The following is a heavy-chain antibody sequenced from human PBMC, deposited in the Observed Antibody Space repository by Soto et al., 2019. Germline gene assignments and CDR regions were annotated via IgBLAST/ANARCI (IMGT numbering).Heavy chain of an antibody. D-gene: IGHD6-19*01. CDR1: AFNFSSYT. J-gene: IGHJ3*02. CDR2: ISSSSSTI. V-gene: IGHV3-48*02. CDR3: ARPGEQWLVGAFDI. Sequence: GGSLRLSFASSAFNFSSYTMNWFSQVGGKGLEWVSYISSSSSTIYYADSVKGRFTISRDNAKNSLYLQMNSLRDEDTAVYYCARPGEQWLVGAFDIWGQGKMVTVSS.